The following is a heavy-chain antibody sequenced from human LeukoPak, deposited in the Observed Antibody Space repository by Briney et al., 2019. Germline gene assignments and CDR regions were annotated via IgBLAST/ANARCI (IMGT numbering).Heavy chain of an antibody. Sequence: SETLSLTCTVSGGSVSSGIYYWSWIRQPPGKGLEWIGYIYYSGSTNYNPSLKSRVTISVDTSKNQFSLKLSSVTAADTAVYYCARSHLWFGELLNYFDYWGQGTLVTVSS. CDR3: ARSHLWFGELLNYFDY. D-gene: IGHD3-10*01. CDR1: GGSVSSGIYY. CDR2: IYYSGST. V-gene: IGHV4-61*01. J-gene: IGHJ4*02.